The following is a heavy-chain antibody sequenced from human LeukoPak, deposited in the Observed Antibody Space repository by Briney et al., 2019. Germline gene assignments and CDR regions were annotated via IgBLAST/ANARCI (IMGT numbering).Heavy chain of an antibody. Sequence: VASVKVSCKASGYTFTSYYMHWVRQAPGQGLEWMGIINPSGGSTSYAQKFQGRVTMTRDMSTSTVYMELSSLRSEDTAVYYCARAGLAAAGYYINYYYYYYMDVWGKGTTVTISS. CDR1: GYTFTSYY. CDR2: INPSGGST. J-gene: IGHJ6*03. V-gene: IGHV1-46*01. CDR3: ARAGLAAAGYYINYYYYYYMDV. D-gene: IGHD6-13*01.